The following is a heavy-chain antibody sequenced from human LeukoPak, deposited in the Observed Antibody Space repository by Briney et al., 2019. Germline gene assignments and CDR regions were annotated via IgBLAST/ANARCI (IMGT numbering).Heavy chain of an antibody. CDR2: VYYSGST. CDR1: GYSISSGYY. J-gene: IGHJ4*02. V-gene: IGHV4-38-2*02. D-gene: IGHD3-9*01. CDR3: AGSPTGYEGY. Sequence: SETLSLTCTVSGYSISSGYYRGWIRQPPGEGLEWIGSVYYSGSTYYNPSLKSRVTISVDTSKNQFSLKLSSVTATDTAVYYCAGSPTGYEGYWGQGTLVTVSS.